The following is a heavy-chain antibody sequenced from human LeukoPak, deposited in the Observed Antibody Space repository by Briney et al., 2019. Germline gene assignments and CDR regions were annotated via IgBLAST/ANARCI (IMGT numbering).Heavy chain of an antibody. CDR2: ISSSGGTI. Sequence: GGPLRPSCAASGFTFSSSEMNWVRQAPGKGLEWVSYISSSGGTISYADSVKGRFTISRDNAKNPLYLQMNSLRAEDTAIYYCARSGQHLFDFWGQGTLVTVSS. CDR3: ARSGQHLFDF. V-gene: IGHV3-48*03. CDR1: GFTFSSSE. J-gene: IGHJ4*02. D-gene: IGHD6-13*01.